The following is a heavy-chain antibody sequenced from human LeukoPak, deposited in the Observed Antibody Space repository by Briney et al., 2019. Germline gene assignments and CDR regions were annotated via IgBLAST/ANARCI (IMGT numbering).Heavy chain of an antibody. CDR2: IIPIFGTA. Sequence: SVTVSCKASGGTFSSYAISWVRQAPGQGLEWMGGIIPIFGTANYAQKFQGRVTITADESTSTAYMELSSLRSEDTAVYYCAMGGSSSLANWFDPWGQGTLVTVSS. V-gene: IGHV1-69*13. CDR3: AMGGSSSLANWFDP. J-gene: IGHJ5*02. CDR1: GGTFSSYA. D-gene: IGHD6-6*01.